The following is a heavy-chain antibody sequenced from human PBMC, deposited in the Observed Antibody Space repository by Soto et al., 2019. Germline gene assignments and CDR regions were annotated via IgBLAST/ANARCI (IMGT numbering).Heavy chain of an antibody. J-gene: IGHJ3*02. V-gene: IGHV4-34*01. CDR1: GVSFSCYY. CDR2: INHSGST. D-gene: IGHD3-3*01. Sequence: SETLSLTCAVYGVSFSCYYWSWIRPPPGKGLEWIGEINHSGSTNYNPSLKSRVTISVDTSKNQFSLKLSSVTAADTAVYYCARGRYYYDFWRGYNCDAFDIWGQGTRVTVS. CDR3: ARGRYYYDFWRGYNCDAFDI.